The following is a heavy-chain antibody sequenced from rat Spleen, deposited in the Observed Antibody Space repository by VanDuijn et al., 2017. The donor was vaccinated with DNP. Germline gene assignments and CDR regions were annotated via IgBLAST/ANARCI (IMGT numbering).Heavy chain of an antibody. V-gene: IGHV5-7*01. CDR3: ARPLGYGGFAY. Sequence: EVQLVESGGGLVQPVRSVKLSCAASGFTFSHYDMAWVLPPPKTGLEWVATITSDGGSTSSPYTVTGRVSITRDNAKETLFLQWDSLRSEDMATYYCARPLGYGGFAYWGQGTLVTVSS. D-gene: IGHD1-11*01. CDR1: GFTFSHYD. J-gene: IGHJ3*01. CDR2: ITSDGGST.